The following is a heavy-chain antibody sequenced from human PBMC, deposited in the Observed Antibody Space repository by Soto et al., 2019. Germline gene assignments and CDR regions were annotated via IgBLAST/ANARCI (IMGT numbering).Heavy chain of an antibody. Sequence: QVQLVQSGAEVKKPGASVKVSCKASGYTFTSYGISWVRQAPGQGLEWMGWISAYNGNTNYAQKLQGRVTMTTDTTTSRAYMELRSLISDDTAVYSCARESSGSCHDYWGQGTLVTVSS. J-gene: IGHJ4*02. CDR1: GYTFTSYG. D-gene: IGHD6-13*01. CDR3: ARESSGSCHDY. V-gene: IGHV1-18*01. CDR2: ISAYNGNT.